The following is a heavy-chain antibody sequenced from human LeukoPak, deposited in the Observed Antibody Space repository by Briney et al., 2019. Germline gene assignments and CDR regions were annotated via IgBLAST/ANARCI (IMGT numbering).Heavy chain of an antibody. D-gene: IGHD3-3*01. Sequence: PSETLSLTCTVSGGSISSYYWRCMRQPPGKGLEWIGYIYYSGSTKYKPSLKSRVTISVDTSKNQLSLKLSSVTAADTAVYYCARGRFLEAFDIWGQGTMVTVSS. CDR2: IYYSGST. CDR1: GGSISSYY. CDR3: ARGRFLEAFDI. V-gene: IGHV4-59*01. J-gene: IGHJ3*02.